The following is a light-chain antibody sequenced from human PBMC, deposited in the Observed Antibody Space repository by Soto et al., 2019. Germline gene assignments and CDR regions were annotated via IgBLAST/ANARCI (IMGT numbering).Light chain of an antibody. CDR1: QSISTW. CDR3: QHSWT. V-gene: IGKV1-5*02. Sequence: DIQMTQSPSTLSASVGDRATIICRASQSISTWLAWYQLKPGKAPKLLIYDASTVEGGVPSRFSGIGSGTEFTLTISGLQPDDFATYYCQHSWTFGQGTKVDIK. CDR2: DAS. J-gene: IGKJ1*01.